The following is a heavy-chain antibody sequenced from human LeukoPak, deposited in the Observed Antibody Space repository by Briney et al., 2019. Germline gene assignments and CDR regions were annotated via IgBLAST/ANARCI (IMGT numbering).Heavy chain of an antibody. Sequence: GGSLRLSCAASGFTFSSYGMHWVRQAPGKGLEWVAFIRYDGSNKYYADSVKGRFTISRDNAKNSLYLQMNSLRAEDTAVYYCARDSASSGYYSDFDYWGQGTLVTVSS. J-gene: IGHJ4*02. CDR2: IRYDGSNK. D-gene: IGHD3-22*01. V-gene: IGHV3-30*02. CDR3: ARDSASSGYYSDFDY. CDR1: GFTFSSYG.